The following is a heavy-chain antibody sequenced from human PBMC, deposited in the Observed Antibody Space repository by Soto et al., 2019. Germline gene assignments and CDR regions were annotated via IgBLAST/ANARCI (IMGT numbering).Heavy chain of an antibody. Sequence: QVQLAQSGAEERKPGASVKVSGEAPGYTFTAYPCLWVRRPPGQRLEWMGWINPANGNTNYSQKFQGRLTITSDTSANTVYMELNSLTSEDTAMYYCTRSAISPYGGLIGPFDYWGQGNLVTVSS. D-gene: IGHD3-16*02. CDR1: GYTFTAYP. CDR3: TRSAISPYGGLIGPFDY. J-gene: IGHJ4*02. V-gene: IGHV1-3*05. CDR2: INPANGNT.